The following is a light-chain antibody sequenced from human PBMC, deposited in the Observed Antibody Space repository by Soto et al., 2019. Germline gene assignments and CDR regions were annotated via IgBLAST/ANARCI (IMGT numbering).Light chain of an antibody. CDR3: QEYNRYPTWT. CDR1: QGISRW. CDR2: DAS. J-gene: IGKJ1*01. V-gene: IGKV1-5*01. Sequence: DIQLTQSPSTLSASVGDRVTITCRASQGISRWLAWYQRKPGKAPKLLIYDASNLESGVPSRFSGTVSGTEFTLTISSRQPDDFATYYCQEYNRYPTWTFGQGTKVEIK.